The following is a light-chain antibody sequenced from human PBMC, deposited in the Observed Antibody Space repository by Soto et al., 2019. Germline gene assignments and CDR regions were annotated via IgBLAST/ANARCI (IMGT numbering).Light chain of an antibody. J-gene: IGLJ3*02. V-gene: IGLV1-44*01. CDR2: SNN. CDR1: SSNIVSNT. Sequence: QSVLTQPPSASGTPGQRVTISCSGSSSNIVSNTVNWYQQLPGTAPKLLIYSNNQWPSGVPDRFSGSKSGTSASLAISGLQSEDEADYYCAAWDDSLNGWVFGGGTKLTVL. CDR3: AAWDDSLNGWV.